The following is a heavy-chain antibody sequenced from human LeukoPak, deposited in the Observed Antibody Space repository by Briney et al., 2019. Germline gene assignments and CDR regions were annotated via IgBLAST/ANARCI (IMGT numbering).Heavy chain of an antibody. CDR3: ARAYYDSSGYQGYFQH. CDR2: INAGNGNT. CDR1: GYTFTSYA. Sequence: ASVKVSCKASGYTFTSYAMHWVRQAPGQRLEWMGWINAGNGNTKYSQKFQGRVTITRDTSASTAYMELSSLRSEDTAVYYCARAYYDSSGYQGYFQHWGQGTLVTVSS. D-gene: IGHD3-22*01. J-gene: IGHJ1*01. V-gene: IGHV1-3*01.